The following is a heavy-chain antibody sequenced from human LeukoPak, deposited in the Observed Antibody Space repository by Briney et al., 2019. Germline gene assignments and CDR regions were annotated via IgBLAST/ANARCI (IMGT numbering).Heavy chain of an antibody. D-gene: IGHD3-22*01. CDR1: GGSISSGSYY. CDR3: ARDQYYDSKGWFDH. V-gene: IGHV4-61*02. Sequence: TSETLSLTCTVSGGSISSGSYYWSWIRQPAGKGLEWIGRIYTSGSTNYNPSLKSRVTISVDTSKNQFSLKLSSVTAADTAVYYCARDQYYDSKGWFDHWGQGTLVTVSS. CDR2: IYTSGST. J-gene: IGHJ5*02.